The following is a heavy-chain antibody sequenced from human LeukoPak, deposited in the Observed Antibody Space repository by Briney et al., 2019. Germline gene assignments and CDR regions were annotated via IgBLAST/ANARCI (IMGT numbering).Heavy chain of an antibody. D-gene: IGHD6-13*01. V-gene: IGHV4-59*01. J-gene: IGHJ3*02. CDR2: ISYSGST. Sequence: SETLSLTCTVSGGSISSYYWSWIRQPPGKGLEWIGYISYSGSTNYNPSLKSRVTISVDTSKNQFSLKLSSVTAADTAVYYCARDPYSSWDAFDIWGQGTMVTVSS. CDR3: ARDPYSSWDAFDI. CDR1: GGSISSYY.